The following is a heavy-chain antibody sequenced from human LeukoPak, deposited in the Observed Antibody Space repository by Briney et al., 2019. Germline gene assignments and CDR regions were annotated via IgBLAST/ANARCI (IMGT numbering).Heavy chain of an antibody. V-gene: IGHV4-59*01. D-gene: IGHD5-18*01. CDR2: IYYSGST. CDR1: GGSISSYY. Sequence: PSETLSLTCTVSGGSISSYYWSWIRQPPGKGLEWIGYIYYSGSTNYNPSLKSRVTISVDTSKNQFSLKLSSVTAADTAVYYCASSVDTAMVYHYWGQGTLDTVSS. CDR3: ASSVDTAMVYHY. J-gene: IGHJ4*02.